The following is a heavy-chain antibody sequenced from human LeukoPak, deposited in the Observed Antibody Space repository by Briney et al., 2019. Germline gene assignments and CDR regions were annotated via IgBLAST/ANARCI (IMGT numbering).Heavy chain of an antibody. J-gene: IGHJ4*02. CDR3: AKATFASSWYLYFDD. CDR2: ISSSGGST. Sequence: PGGSLRLSWVAAGFSFSSYAMCWVRQAPGKGLEWVSTISSSGGSTYYADSVKGRFTISRDNSKSTLYLQMNSLRAEDTAVYYCAKATFASSWYLYFDDWGQGTLVTVSS. D-gene: IGHD6-13*01. CDR1: GFSFSSYA. V-gene: IGHV3-23*01.